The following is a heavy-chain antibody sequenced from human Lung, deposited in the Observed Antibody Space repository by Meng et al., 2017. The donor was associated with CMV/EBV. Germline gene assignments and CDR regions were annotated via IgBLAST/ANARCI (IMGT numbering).Heavy chain of an antibody. V-gene: IGHV4-59*12. CDR1: GGSISGYY. Sequence: GSLRLXXTVSGGSISGYYWSWVRQPPGSGLEWIAYIYYSGNTTYNPSLKSRVTVSLDLSKNQFSLKLNSVTGADTAVYDCARGGSVGYCRYSACWGYLDYWGQGAXVTVAS. CDR2: IYYSGNT. D-gene: IGHD2-2*03. J-gene: IGHJ4*02. CDR3: ARGGSVGYCRYSACWGYLDY.